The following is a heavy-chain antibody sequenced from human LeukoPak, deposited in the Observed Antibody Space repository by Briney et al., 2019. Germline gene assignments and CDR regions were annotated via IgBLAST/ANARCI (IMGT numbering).Heavy chain of an antibody. J-gene: IGHJ6*02. Sequence: GRSLRLSCAASGFTFDDYAMHWVRQAPGKGLEWVSGISWNSGSIGYADSVKGRFTISRDNAKNSLYLQMNSLRAEDTAVYYCATVTNLYYYYGMDVWGQGTTVTVSS. D-gene: IGHD4-17*01. CDR3: ATVTNLYYYYGMDV. V-gene: IGHV3-9*01. CDR1: GFTFDDYA. CDR2: ISWNSGSI.